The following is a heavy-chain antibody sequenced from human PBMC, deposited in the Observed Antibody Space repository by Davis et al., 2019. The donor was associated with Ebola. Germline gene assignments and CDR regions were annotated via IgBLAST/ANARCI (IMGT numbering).Heavy chain of an antibody. J-gene: IGHJ4*02. CDR3: ARSPPFRGSYSLIYFDY. CDR1: GFTFSSYA. D-gene: IGHD1-26*01. Sequence: PGGSLRLSCAASGFTFSSYAMHWVRQAPGKGLEWVAVISYDGSNKYYADSVKGRFTISRDNSKNTLYLQMNSLRAEDTAVYYCARSPPFRGSYSLIYFDYWGQGTLVTVSS. V-gene: IGHV3-30*14. CDR2: ISYDGSNK.